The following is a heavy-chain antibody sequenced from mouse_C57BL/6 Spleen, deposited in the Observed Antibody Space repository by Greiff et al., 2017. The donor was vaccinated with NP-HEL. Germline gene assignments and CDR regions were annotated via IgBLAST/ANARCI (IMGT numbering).Heavy chain of an antibody. D-gene: IGHD2-4*01. Sequence: VQLQESGAELVRPGASVKLSCKASGYTFTDYYINWVKQRPGQGLEWIARIYPGSGNTYYNEKFKGKATLTAEKSSSTAYMQLSSLTSEDSAVYFCARGDDYDLRIAMDYWGQGTSVTVSS. CDR1: GYTFTDYY. CDR2: IYPGSGNT. V-gene: IGHV1-76*01. CDR3: ARGDDYDLRIAMDY. J-gene: IGHJ4*01.